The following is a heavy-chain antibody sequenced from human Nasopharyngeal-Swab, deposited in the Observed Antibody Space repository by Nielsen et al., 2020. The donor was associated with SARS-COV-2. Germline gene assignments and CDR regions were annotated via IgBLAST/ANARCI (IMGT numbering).Heavy chain of an antibody. CDR1: GFTFSDYY. Sequence: LKISCAASGFTFSDYYMSWILQAPVQGLEWVSSRSNSGSTTYYADSVKGRFTISRDSSRIPLYLQMNSLTAEDTAVYYLASVLDGYNGFDYWGQGTLVTVSS. CDR3: ASVLDGYNGFDY. CDR2: RSNSGSTT. J-gene: IGHJ4*02. V-gene: IGHV3-11*01. D-gene: IGHD5-24*01.